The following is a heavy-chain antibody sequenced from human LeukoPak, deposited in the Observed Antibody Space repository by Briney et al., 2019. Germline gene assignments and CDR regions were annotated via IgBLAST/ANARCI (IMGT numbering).Heavy chain of an antibody. D-gene: IGHD1-26*01. CDR3: AKASLVGATTLSSYFQH. V-gene: IGHV3-30*18. CDR1: GFTFSSYG. Sequence: GRSLRLSCATSGFTFSSYGMHWVRQAPGKGLEWVAVISYDGSNKYYADSVKGRFTISRDNSKNTLYLQMNSLRAEDTAVYYCAKASLVGATTLSSYFQHWGQGTLVTVSS. J-gene: IGHJ1*01. CDR2: ISYDGSNK.